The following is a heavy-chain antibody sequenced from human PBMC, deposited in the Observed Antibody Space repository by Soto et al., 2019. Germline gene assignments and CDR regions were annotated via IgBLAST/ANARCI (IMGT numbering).Heavy chain of an antibody. CDR3: ARGRRWLQLKLDY. Sequence: VKVSCKASGYTFTSYDINWVRQATGQGLEWMGWMNPNSGNTGYAQKFQGRVTMTRNTSISTAYMELSSLRSEDTAVYYCARGRRWLQLKLDYWGQGTLVTVSS. V-gene: IGHV1-8*01. J-gene: IGHJ4*02. CDR2: MNPNSGNT. D-gene: IGHD5-12*01. CDR1: GYTFTSYD.